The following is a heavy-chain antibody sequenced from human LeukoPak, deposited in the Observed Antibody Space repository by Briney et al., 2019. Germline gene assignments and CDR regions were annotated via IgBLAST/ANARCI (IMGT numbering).Heavy chain of an antibody. D-gene: IGHD3-10*01. CDR3: TRRYYISGSYANWFDP. Sequence: GESLKISCKASGYSFTNYWIGWVRQMPGKGLEWMGIIYPGDSDTRYSPSFQGQVTISVDKSISTAYLQWSSLKASDTAMYFCTRRYYISGSYANWFDPWGQGTLVTVSS. CDR2: IYPGDSDT. V-gene: IGHV5-51*01. CDR1: GYSFTNYW. J-gene: IGHJ5*02.